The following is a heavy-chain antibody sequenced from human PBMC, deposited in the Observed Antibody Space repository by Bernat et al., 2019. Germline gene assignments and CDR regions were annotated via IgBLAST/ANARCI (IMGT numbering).Heavy chain of an antibody. CDR1: GFTFSSYS. J-gene: IGHJ4*02. CDR3: ARDRKDSSGCYPSGSLDY. V-gene: IGHV3-48*02. CDR2: ISSSSSTI. D-gene: IGHD3-22*01. Sequence: EVQLVESGGGLVQPGGSLRLSCAASGFTFSSYSMNWVRQAPGKGLEWVSYISSSSSTIYYAGSVKGRFTNSRDNAKNSMYLQMNSLGDEDTAVYYGARDRKDSSGCYPSGSLDYWGQGTLVTVSS.